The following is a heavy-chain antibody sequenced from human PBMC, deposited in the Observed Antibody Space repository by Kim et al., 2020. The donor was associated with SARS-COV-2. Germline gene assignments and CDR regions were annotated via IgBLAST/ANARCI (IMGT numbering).Heavy chain of an antibody. D-gene: IGHD6-6*01. CDR3: ARRAATRPARDYYYMYV. V-gene: IGHV4-34*01. J-gene: IGHJ6*03. Sequence: SETLSLTCAVYGGSFSGYYWSWIRQPPGKGLEWIGEINHSGSTNYNPSLKSRVTISVDTSKNQFSLKLSSVTAADTAVYYCARRAATRPARDYYYMYVWG. CDR1: GGSFSGYY. CDR2: INHSGST.